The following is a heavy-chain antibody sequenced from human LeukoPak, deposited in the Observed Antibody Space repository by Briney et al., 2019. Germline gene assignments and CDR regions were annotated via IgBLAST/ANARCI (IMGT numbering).Heavy chain of an antibody. CDR3: ARAVGDSSSWYYYYGMDV. V-gene: IGHV4-4*07. J-gene: IGHJ6*02. Sequence: SETLSLTCTVSGGSISSYYWSWIRQPAGKGLEWIGRIYTSGSTNYNPSLKSRVTMSVDTSKNQFSLKLSSVTAADRAVYHCARAVGDSSSWYYYYGMDVWGQGTTVTVSS. CDR2: IYTSGST. CDR1: GGSISSYY. D-gene: IGHD6-13*01.